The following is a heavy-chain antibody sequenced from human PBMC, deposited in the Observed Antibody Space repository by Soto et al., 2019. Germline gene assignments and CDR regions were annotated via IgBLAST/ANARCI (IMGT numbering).Heavy chain of an antibody. Sequence: PGGALRLSCAASGFTFSGSAMHWVRQASGKGPEWVGRIRSKANSYATAYAASVKGRFTISRDDSKNTAYLQMNSLKTEYTAVYYCTRPPGYYDSSGYWGQGTLVTVSS. J-gene: IGHJ4*02. CDR3: TRPPGYYDSSGY. CDR1: GFTFSGSA. V-gene: IGHV3-73*01. D-gene: IGHD3-22*01. CDR2: IRSKANSYAT.